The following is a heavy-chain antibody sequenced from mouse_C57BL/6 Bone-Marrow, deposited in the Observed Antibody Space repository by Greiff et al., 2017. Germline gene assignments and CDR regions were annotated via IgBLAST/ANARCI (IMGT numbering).Heavy chain of an antibody. D-gene: IGHD1-1*01. CDR2: IFPGDGRT. CDR1: DYTFTNYD. CDR3: GRAPAYGSRWYLDV. J-gene: IGHJ1*01. Sequence: VQLQESGADLVKPGASLKLSCKASDYTFTNYDIHWVRQRPEQGLEWIGWIFPGDGRTEYNERFKGKATLTTDKSSSPAYMQLSRLTSAESAVYFCGRAPAYGSRWYLDVWGAGTTVTVSS. V-gene: IGHV1S56*01.